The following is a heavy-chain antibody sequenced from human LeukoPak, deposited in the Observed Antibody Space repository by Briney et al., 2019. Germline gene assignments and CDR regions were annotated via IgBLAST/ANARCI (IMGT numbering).Heavy chain of an antibody. D-gene: IGHD6-6*01. V-gene: IGHV3-15*04. Sequence: GGSLRLSCAASGFTFSNAWMSWVRQAPGKGLEWFGRIESKIDGGTTDYAAPVKGRFTISRDDSKNTLYPQMNSLKTEDTAVYYCATSTGGSSFDAFDFWGRGTMVTVSS. CDR2: IESKIDGGTT. CDR1: GFTFSNAW. J-gene: IGHJ3*01. CDR3: ATSTGGSSFDAFDF.